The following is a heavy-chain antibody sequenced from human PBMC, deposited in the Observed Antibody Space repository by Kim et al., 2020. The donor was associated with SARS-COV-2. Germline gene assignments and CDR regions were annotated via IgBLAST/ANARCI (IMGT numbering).Heavy chain of an antibody. D-gene: IGHD3-10*01. J-gene: IGHJ6*02. CDR3: AKEWGAWQPQPYNDYYYGMDL. Sequence: GGFLRLSCAASGFTFGDFAMHWVRQAPGKGLEWVSGISWNSGKIGYASSVKGRFTISRDNARDSLYLQMNSLRAEDTALYYCAKEWGAWQPQPYNDYYYGMDLWGQGTTVTVSS. V-gene: IGHV3-9*01. CDR2: ISWNSGKI. CDR1: GFTFGDFA.